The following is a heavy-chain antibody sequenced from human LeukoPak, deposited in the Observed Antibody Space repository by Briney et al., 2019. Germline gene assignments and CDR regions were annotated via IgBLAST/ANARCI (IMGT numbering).Heavy chain of an antibody. CDR2: ISAYNGNT. CDR3: ARDAPQRGYSGYDPFDC. CDR1: GYTFTSYG. Sequence: GASVKVSCKASGYTFTSYGISWVRQAPGQGLEWTGWISAYNGNTNYAQKLQGRVTMTTDTSTSTAYMELRSLRSDDTAVYYCARDAPQRGYSGYDPFDCWGQGTLVTVSS. D-gene: IGHD5-12*01. J-gene: IGHJ4*02. V-gene: IGHV1-18*01.